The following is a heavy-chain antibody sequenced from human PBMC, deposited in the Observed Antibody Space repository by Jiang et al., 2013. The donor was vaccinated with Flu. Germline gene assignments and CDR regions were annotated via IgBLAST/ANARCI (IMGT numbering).Heavy chain of an antibody. Sequence: VVQPGGSLRLSCAASGFTFSSYGMHWVRQAPGKGLEWVAFIRYDGSNKYYADSVKGRFTISRDNSKNTLYLQMNSLRAEDTAVYYCAKDVNGSPPQNDAFDIWGQGTMVTVSS. D-gene: IGHD1-26*01. CDR2: IRYDGSNK. J-gene: IGHJ3*02. CDR1: GFTFSSYG. V-gene: IGHV3-30*02. CDR3: AKDVNGSPPQNDAFDI.